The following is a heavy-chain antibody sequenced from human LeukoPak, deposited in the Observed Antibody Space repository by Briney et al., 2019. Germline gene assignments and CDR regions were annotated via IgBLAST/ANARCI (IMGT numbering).Heavy chain of an antibody. Sequence: GESLKISCKGSGYSFTGYWITWVRQMPGKGLEWMGSIDPSDSYNKNSPSFQGHVTTSADKSISTAYLQWSSLKASDTATYYCARTISSWYSGIDYWGQGTLVAVSS. CDR2: IDPSDSYN. CDR3: ARTISSWYSGIDY. J-gene: IGHJ4*02. V-gene: IGHV5-10-1*01. D-gene: IGHD6-13*01. CDR1: GYSFTGYW.